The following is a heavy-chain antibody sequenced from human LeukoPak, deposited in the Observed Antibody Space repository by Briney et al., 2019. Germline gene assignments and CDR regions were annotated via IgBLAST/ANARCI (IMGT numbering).Heavy chain of an antibody. CDR2: LRYDGSSK. V-gene: IGHV3-30*02. D-gene: IGHD1-26*01. J-gene: IGHJ4*02. CDR3: AKSRKLVGATNFDY. Sequence: GGSLRLSCAASAFTFSNYGMHWVRQAPGKGLEWVAFLRYDGSSKYYLDSVKGRFTVSRDNSKNTLYLQMNSLRAEDTAVYYCAKSRKLVGATNFDYWGQGTLVTVSS. CDR1: AFTFSNYG.